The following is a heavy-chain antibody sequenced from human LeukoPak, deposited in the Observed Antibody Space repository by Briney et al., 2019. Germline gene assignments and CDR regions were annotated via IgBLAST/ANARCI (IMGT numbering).Heavy chain of an antibody. Sequence: ASVKVSCKASGGTFSSYAISWVRQAPGQGLEWMGRIIPILGIANYAQKFQGRVTITADKSTSTAYMELSSLRSEDTAVYYCARAESSGSSGPDYYYYYGMDVWGQGTTVTVSS. CDR2: IIPILGIA. D-gene: IGHD3-22*01. CDR3: ARAESSGSSGPDYYYYYGMDV. J-gene: IGHJ6*02. V-gene: IGHV1-69*04. CDR1: GGTFSSYA.